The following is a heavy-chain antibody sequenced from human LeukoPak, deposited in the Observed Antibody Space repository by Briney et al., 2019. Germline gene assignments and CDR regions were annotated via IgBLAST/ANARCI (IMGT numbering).Heavy chain of an antibody. D-gene: IGHD3-16*01. J-gene: IGHJ4*02. V-gene: IGHV3-7*01. CDR3: ARDMKGNLDY. CDR1: GFTFSNTW. Sequence: GGSLRLSCAASGFTFSNTWMAWVRQAPGKGLEWVANINQDGGTRQYADSVRGRFTISRDNAKNSLYLEMNSLRAEDTGLYHCARDMKGNLDYWGQGTLVTVSS. CDR2: INQDGGTR.